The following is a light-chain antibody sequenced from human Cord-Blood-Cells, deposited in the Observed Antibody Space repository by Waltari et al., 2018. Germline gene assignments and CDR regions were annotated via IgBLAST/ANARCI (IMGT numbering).Light chain of an antibody. CDR2: RNN. J-gene: IGLJ3*02. V-gene: IGLV1-47*01. CDR3: AAWDDSLSGRV. Sequence: QSVLTQPPSASGTPGQRVTISCSGSSSNIGSNYVYWYQQLPGTAPKLLIYRNNQWPSGVPDRCSGSKSGTSASLAISGLRSEDEADYYCAAWDDSLSGRVFGGGTKLTVL. CDR1: SSNIGSNY.